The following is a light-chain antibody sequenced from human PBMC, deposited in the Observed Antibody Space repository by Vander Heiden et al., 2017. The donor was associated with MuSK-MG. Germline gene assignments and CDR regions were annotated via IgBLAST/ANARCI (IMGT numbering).Light chain of an antibody. J-gene: IGLJ2*01. CDR2: EVS. CDR3: SLYTSSSTVV. CDR1: SSDVGSYNR. Sequence: QSALTQPPSVSGSPGQSVTISCTGTSSDVGSYNRVSWYQQPPGTAPKLMRYEVSNRPSGVPDRFSGSKSGNTASLTISGLQAEDEADYYCSLYTSSSTVVFGGGTKLTVL. V-gene: IGLV2-18*01.